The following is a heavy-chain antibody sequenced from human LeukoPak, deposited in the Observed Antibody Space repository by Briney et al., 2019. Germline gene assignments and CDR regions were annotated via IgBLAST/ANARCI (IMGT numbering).Heavy chain of an antibody. J-gene: IGHJ4*02. CDR3: ARGPRYCSSTSCSDFFDS. V-gene: IGHV3-66*01. CDR2: IYTGGAT. CDR1: GFTVSNNY. D-gene: IGHD2-2*01. Sequence: GGSLRLSCAASGFTVSNNYVSWIRQAPGKGLEWASVIYTGGATYYANSVKGRFTISRDNSKNTLSLQMNNLGAEDSAVYYCARGPRYCSSTSCSDFFDSWGQGTLVTVSS.